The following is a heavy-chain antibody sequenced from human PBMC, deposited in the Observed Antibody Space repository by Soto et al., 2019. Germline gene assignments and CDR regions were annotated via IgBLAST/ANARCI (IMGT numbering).Heavy chain of an antibody. V-gene: IGHV4-4*02. Sequence: SETXSLTCSVAGESRISYNWCWSWVHESPVKVRDWIGEIYDSGRTNYKPSINSRVTLSVHKSKNQFLINLRSVTHADKAPYYCASGGDGPREVHAQWGPGTLV. J-gene: IGHJ4*02. CDR3: ASGGDGPREVHAQ. CDR1: GESRISYNW. D-gene: IGHD3-16*01. CDR2: IYDSGRT.